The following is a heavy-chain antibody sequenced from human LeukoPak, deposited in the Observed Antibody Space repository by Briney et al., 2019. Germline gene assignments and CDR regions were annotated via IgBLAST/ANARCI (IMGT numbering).Heavy chain of an antibody. V-gene: IGHV3-48*03. J-gene: IGHJ4*02. Sequence: GGSLRLSCAASGFTFSSYEMNWVRQAPGKGLEWVSYISSSGSTIYYADSVKGRFTISRDNAKKSLYLQMNSLRAEDTAVYYCAIAQRMIVPNFDYWGQGTLVTVSS. CDR2: ISSSGSTI. CDR3: AIAQRMIVPNFDY. CDR1: GFTFSSYE. D-gene: IGHD3-22*01.